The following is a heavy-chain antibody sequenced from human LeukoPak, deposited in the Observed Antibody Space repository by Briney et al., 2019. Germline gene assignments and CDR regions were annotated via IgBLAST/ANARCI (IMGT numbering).Heavy chain of an antibody. J-gene: IGHJ6*03. D-gene: IGHD3-10*01. V-gene: IGHV3-23*01. CDR2: ISGLLPNT. CDR3: ANDLFSASGRAGNMDV. CDR1: GVTFDKYV. Sequence: GGALRLSCAASGVTFDKYVRGWFREAPGKGVGWGSTISGLLPNTYSAESVRGRFTISRDNSKGTLYLQMNSLRAEDTAVYYSANDLFSASGRAGNMDVWGKGTTVTVSS.